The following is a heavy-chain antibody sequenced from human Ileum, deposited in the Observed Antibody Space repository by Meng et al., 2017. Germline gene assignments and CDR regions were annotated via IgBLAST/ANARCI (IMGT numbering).Heavy chain of an antibody. J-gene: IGHJ4*02. V-gene: IGHV4-59*08. D-gene: IGHD3-22*01. CDR3: ARREYDSRGNYFDY. CDR2: IYYNGST. Sequence: QVQLQESGPGLVKPSETLSLTCTVSGGSISSYYWSWIRQPPGKGLEWIGYIYYNGSTNYNPSLKSRLTMSVDTSKNQFSLKLSSVTAADTAVYYCARREYDSRGNYFDYWGQGTLVTISS. CDR1: GGSISSYY.